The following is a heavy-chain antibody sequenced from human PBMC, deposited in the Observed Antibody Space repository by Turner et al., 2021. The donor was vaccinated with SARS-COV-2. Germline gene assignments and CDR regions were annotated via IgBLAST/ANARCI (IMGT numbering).Heavy chain of an antibody. J-gene: IGHJ6*02. Sequence: EVQLFESGGGLIQPGGSLRLSCAASGFTFSSYAMSWVRQAPGKGLEWVSSISGNGDSTYYADSVKGRFTISRDNSKNTLYLQMHSLRAEDTAVYYCAKDLAAYYDSSGYSYYYGVDVWGQGTTVTVSS. D-gene: IGHD3-22*01. V-gene: IGHV3-23*01. CDR2: ISGNGDST. CDR3: AKDLAAYYDSSGYSYYYGVDV. CDR1: GFTFSSYA.